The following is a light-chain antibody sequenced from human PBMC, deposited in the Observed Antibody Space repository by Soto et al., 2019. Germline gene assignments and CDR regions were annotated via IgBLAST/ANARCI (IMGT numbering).Light chain of an antibody. CDR2: ATS. V-gene: IGKV1-12*01. Sequence: DIQMTQSPSSVSASVGDRVIITCRASQDISRWLAWYQQKPGRAPQLLIYATSNLQSVVPSRFSGSGSGTDFTLTISNLHPDDFATYYCQQANTFPHTLGEGTRVEIK. CDR3: QQANTFPHT. J-gene: IGKJ1*01. CDR1: QDISRW.